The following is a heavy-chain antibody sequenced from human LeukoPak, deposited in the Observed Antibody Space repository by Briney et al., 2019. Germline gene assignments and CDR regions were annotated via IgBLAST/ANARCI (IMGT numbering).Heavy chain of an antibody. CDR3: ASTPVDYGGKGDWFDP. V-gene: IGHV4-4*07. CDR1: GGAISSYY. CDR2: IYTSGST. Sequence: SETLSLTCTVSGGAISSYYWSWIWQPAGKGLEWIGRIYTSGSTNYNPSLKSRVTMPVDTSKNQFSLKLGSVNAADTAVYYCASTPVDYGGKGDWFDPWGQGTLVTVSS. J-gene: IGHJ5*02. D-gene: IGHD4-23*01.